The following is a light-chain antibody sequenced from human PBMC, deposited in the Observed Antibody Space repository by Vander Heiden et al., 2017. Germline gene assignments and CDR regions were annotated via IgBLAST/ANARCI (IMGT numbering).Light chain of an antibody. CDR1: HSVLNNF. Sequence: EIVLTQSPGTLSLSPGERAALSCRASHSVLNNFLAWYQHKPGQAPRLLIYGAASRATGIADRFSGSVSGTDFTITISVLEPQDFAVYYCQQYGRSPLTFGPGTKVDIK. V-gene: IGKV3-20*01. CDR2: GAA. CDR3: QQYGRSPLT. J-gene: IGKJ3*01.